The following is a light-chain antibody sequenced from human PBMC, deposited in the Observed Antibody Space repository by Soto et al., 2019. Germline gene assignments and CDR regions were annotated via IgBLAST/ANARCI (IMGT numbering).Light chain of an antibody. Sequence: DIVMTQSPATLSVSPGERATLSCRASQSVANNVAWYQQKPGQPPKLLIYGASTSAAGVPASFSGSGCVRQFSFTITSLQSEDFAMYHGQQHYNWSPWTFGQGTKVEV. CDR3: QQHYNWSPWT. CDR2: GAS. V-gene: IGKV3-15*01. J-gene: IGKJ1*01. CDR1: QSVANN.